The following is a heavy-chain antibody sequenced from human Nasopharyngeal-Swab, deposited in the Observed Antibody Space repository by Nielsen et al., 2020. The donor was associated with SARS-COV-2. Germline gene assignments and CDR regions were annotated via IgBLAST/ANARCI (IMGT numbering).Heavy chain of an antibody. D-gene: IGHD2-15*01. CDR3: ARGPGLLLGYYYYYGMDV. Sequence: WIRQPSGKGLEWIGEINHSGSTNYNPSLKSRVTISVDTSKNQFSLKLSSVTAADTAVYYCARGPGLLLGYYYYYGMDVWGQGTTVTVSS. V-gene: IGHV4-34*01. J-gene: IGHJ6*02. CDR2: INHSGST.